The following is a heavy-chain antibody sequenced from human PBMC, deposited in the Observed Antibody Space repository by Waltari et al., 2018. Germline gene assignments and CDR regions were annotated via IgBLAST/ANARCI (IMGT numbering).Heavy chain of an antibody. J-gene: IGHJ4*02. V-gene: IGHV3-33*03. D-gene: IGHD3-10*01. Sequence: QVQLWESGGGLVQPGRSLRLSCRASGFTFSNHGMQWVRQAPGKGLGWVAGVGHDGHTKYYGGSVEGRFTVTRDNSMNTMYLDMNSLRIDDTAIYYCAKEFGGAGSSYMSYFDSWGQGTLVTVSS. CDR3: AKEFGGAGSSYMSYFDS. CDR1: GFTFSNHG. CDR2: VGHDGHTK.